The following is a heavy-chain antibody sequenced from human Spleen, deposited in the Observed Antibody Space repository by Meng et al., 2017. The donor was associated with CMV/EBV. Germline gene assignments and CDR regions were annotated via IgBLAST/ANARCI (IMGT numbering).Heavy chain of an antibody. CDR2: IKQDGSEK. J-gene: IGHJ4*02. CDR3: ARDGILTGETLDY. V-gene: IGHV3-7*01. Sequence: GGSLRLSCAVSGFTVSNNCVSWVRQAPGKGLEWVANIKQDGSEKYYVDSVKGRFTISRDNAKNSLYLQMNSLRAEDTAVYYCARDGILTGETLDYWGQGTLVTVSS. CDR1: GFTVSNNC. D-gene: IGHD3-9*01.